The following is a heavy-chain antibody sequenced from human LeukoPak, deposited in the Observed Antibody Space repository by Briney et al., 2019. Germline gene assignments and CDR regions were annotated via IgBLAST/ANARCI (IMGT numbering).Heavy chain of an antibody. CDR3: ARDPSPYYYYYMDV. J-gene: IGHJ6*03. D-gene: IGHD2-2*01. Sequence: ASVKVSCKASGYTFPGYYMHWVRQAPGQGLEWMGWINPNSGGTNYAQKFQGRVTMTRNTSISTAYMELSSLRSEDTAVYYCARDPSPYYYYYMDVWGKGTTVTVSS. CDR2: INPNSGGT. V-gene: IGHV1-2*02. CDR1: GYTFPGYY.